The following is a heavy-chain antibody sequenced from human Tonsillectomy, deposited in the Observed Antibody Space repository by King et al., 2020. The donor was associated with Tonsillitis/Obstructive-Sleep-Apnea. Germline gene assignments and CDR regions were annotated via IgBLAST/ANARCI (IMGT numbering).Heavy chain of an antibody. Sequence: VQLVESGGGLVQPGGSLGLSCAASGFTFSSYAMSWVRQGPGKGLEWVSTISWTGGSTYYADSVKGRLTISRDNSRNTLYLEMNSLRAEDTAIYYCAKVPETLYSSSWYHYWGQGALVTVSS. CDR3: AKVPETLYSSSWYHY. J-gene: IGHJ4*02. CDR2: ISWTGGST. CDR1: GFTFSSYA. D-gene: IGHD6-13*01. V-gene: IGHV3-23*04.